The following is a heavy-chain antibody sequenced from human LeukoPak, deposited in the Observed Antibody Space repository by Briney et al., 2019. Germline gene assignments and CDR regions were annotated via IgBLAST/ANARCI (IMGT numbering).Heavy chain of an antibody. CDR1: GGTFSSYA. D-gene: IGHD3-3*01. J-gene: IGHJ6*04. V-gene: IGHV1-18*01. CDR3: ARPVLEWSTMGGLDV. Sequence: GASVKVSCKASGGTFSSYAISWVRQAPGQGLEWMGWISAYNGNTNYAQKFQGRVTMTTDTSTSTAYMELRSLRSDDTAVYYCARPVLEWSTMGGLDVWGKGTTVTVSS. CDR2: ISAYNGNT.